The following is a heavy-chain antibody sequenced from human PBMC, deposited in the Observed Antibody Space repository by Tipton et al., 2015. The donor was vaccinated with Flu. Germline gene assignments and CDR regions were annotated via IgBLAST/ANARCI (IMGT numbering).Heavy chain of an antibody. D-gene: IGHD6-19*01. CDR3: ARETDLQSFDS. Sequence: SLRLSCAASGFTFSDYFMTWIRQAPGKGLEWVSYIGSSGSPTYYADSVKGRFIISRDNAKNSLFLQMNSLRAEDTALYYCARETDLQSFDSWGQGTLVTVSS. CDR2: IGSSGSPT. J-gene: IGHJ4*02. V-gene: IGHV3-11*01. CDR1: GFTFSDYF.